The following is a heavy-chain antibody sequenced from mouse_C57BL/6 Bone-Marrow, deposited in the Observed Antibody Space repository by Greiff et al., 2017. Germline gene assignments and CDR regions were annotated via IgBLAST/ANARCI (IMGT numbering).Heavy chain of an antibody. J-gene: IGHJ2*01. CDR2: ISYDGSN. CDR3: ATAHYYGSSIDY. CDR1: GYSITSGYY. V-gene: IGHV3-6*01. D-gene: IGHD1-1*01. Sequence: EVKLMESGPGLVKPSQSLSLTCSVTGYSITSGYYWNWIRQFPGNKLEWMGYISYDGSNNYNPSLKNRIPITRDTSKNQFFLKLNSVTTEDTATYYCATAHYYGSSIDYWGQGTTLTVSS.